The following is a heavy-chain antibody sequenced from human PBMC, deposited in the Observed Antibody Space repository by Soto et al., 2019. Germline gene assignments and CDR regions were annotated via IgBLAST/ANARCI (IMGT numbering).Heavy chain of an antibody. CDR1: GFTFSSYG. J-gene: IGHJ4*02. V-gene: IGHV3-33*01. CDR3: ARDSPTVTTGLGSYFDY. CDR2: IWYDGSNK. Sequence: GGSLRLSCAASGFTFSSYGMHWVRQAPGKGLEWVAVIWYDGSNKYYADSVKGRFTISRDNSKNTLYLQMNSLRAEDTAVYYCARDSPTVTTGLGSYFDYWGQGTLVTVSS. D-gene: IGHD4-4*01.